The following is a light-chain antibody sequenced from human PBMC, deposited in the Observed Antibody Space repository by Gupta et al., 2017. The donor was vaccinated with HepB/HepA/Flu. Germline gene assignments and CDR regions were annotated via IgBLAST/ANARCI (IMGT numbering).Light chain of an antibody. J-gene: IGLJ1*01. CDR2: DVT. Sequence: QSALTQPASVSGSPGQSIPISCTGTSSDVGAYNYVSWYQQHPGKAPKLMIYDVTNRPSGVSNRFSGSKSGNTASLTISGLQAEDEADYYGSSYTSSYTLVFGTGTKVTVL. V-gene: IGLV2-14*01. CDR1: SSDVGAYNY. CDR3: SSYTSSYTLV.